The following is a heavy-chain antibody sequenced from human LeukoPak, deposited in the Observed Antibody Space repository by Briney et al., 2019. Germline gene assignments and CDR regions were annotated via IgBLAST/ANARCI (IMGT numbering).Heavy chain of an antibody. V-gene: IGHV3-48*04. CDR2: ISSSSSTI. J-gene: IGHJ4*02. Sequence: GGSLRLSCTGFGFTFSNYVMNWVRQAPGKGLEGVSYISSSSSTIYYADSVKGRFTISRDNAKNSLYLQMNSLRAEDTAVYYCARFGPFSSSWYWGQGTLITVSS. CDR1: GFTFSNYV. CDR3: ARFGPFSSSWY. D-gene: IGHD6-13*01.